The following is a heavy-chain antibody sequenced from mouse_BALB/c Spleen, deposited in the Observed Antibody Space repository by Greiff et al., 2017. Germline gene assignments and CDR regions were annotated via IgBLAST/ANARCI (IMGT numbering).Heavy chain of an antibody. V-gene: IGHV5-6-5*01. J-gene: IGHJ3*01. CDR2: ISSGGST. CDR1: GFTFSSYA. CDR3: ARGSMGFAY. Sequence: EVHLVESGGGLVKPGGSLKLSCAASGFTFSSYAMSWVRQTPEKRLEWVASISSGGSTYYPDSVKGRFTISRDNARNILYLQMSSLRSEDTAMYYCARGSMGFAYWGQGTLVTVSA.